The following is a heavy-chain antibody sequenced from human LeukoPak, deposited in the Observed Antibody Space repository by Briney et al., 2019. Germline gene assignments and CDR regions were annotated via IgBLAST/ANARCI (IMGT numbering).Heavy chain of an antibody. CDR1: GFTFSSYS. Sequence: PGGSVRLSCAASGFTFSSYSMNSVRQAPGKGLEWVSSISSSSSYIYYADSVKGRFTISRDNAKNSLYLQMNSLRAEDTAVYYCAREAEPYYYDSSGYCDYWGQGTLVTVSS. CDR3: AREAEPYYYDSSGYCDY. D-gene: IGHD3-22*01. CDR2: ISSSSSYI. V-gene: IGHV3-21*01. J-gene: IGHJ4*02.